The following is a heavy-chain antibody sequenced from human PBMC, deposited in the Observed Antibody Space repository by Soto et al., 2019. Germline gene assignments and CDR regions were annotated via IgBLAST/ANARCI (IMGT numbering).Heavy chain of an antibody. CDR3: ARVGWELPKGWFDP. CDR1: GGSISSGGYY. V-gene: IGHV4-31*03. D-gene: IGHD1-26*01. CDR2: IYYSGST. J-gene: IGHJ5*02. Sequence: SETLSLTCTVSGGSISSGGYYWSWIRQHPGKGLEWIGYIYYSGSTYYNPSLKSRVTISVDTSKNQFSLKLSSVTAADTAVYYCARVGWELPKGWFDPWGQGTPVTVSS.